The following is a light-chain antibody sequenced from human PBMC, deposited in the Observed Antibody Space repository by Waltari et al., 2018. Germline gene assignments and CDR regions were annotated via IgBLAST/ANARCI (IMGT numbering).Light chain of an antibody. CDR3: QQRSNWPPRYT. CDR1: QSASSSY. CDR2: DAS. J-gene: IGKJ2*01. Sequence: DIVLTQSPATLSLSPGERATLPGRASQSASSSYFAWYQPKPGQAPRLLIYDASNRATGIPARFSGSGSGTDFTLTISSLEPEDFAVYYCQQRSNWPPRYTFGQGTKLEIK. V-gene: IGKV3-11*01.